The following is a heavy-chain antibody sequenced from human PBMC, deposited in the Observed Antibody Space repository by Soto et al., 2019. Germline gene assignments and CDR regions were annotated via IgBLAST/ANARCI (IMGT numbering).Heavy chain of an antibody. CDR3: ARHSIVQMVYAQKHGAFDT. CDR2: ISSSVSTI. CDR1: GFPSSRYQ. J-gene: IGHJ3*02. D-gene: IGHD2-8*01. Sequence: LRLSFAASGFPSSRYQTNWVRPAPGKVLECVSYISSSVSTIYYADSVKGRFTISRDNAKNTLYLQMNSVRAEDTAVYYCARHSIVQMVYAQKHGAFDTWGQATMVTVS. V-gene: IGHV3-48*03.